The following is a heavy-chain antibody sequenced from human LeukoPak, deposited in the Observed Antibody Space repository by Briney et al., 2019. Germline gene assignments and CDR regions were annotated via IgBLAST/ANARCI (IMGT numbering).Heavy chain of an antibody. CDR3: ARALIVVVPAATKTPDAFDI. CDR2: ISAYNGNT. V-gene: IGHV1-18*01. D-gene: IGHD2-2*01. Sequence: ASVTVSCKASGYTFTSYGISWVRQAPGQGLEWMGWISAYNGNTNYAQKLQGRVTMTTDTSTSTAYMELRSLRSDDTAVYYCARALIVVVPAATKTPDAFDIWGQGTMVTVSS. J-gene: IGHJ3*02. CDR1: GYTFTSYG.